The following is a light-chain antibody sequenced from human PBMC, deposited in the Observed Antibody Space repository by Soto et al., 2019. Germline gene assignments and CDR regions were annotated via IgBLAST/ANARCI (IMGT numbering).Light chain of an antibody. CDR2: AAS. Sequence: DIQMTQSPSSLSASVGDRVTITCRASQSISSYLNWYQQKPGKAPKVLIYAASSLQSGVPSRFSGIGSGTDFTLSISSLQPEDFATYYCQQSYSGPLTFGGGPKVDIK. CDR1: QSISSY. J-gene: IGKJ4*01. V-gene: IGKV1-39*01. CDR3: QQSYSGPLT.